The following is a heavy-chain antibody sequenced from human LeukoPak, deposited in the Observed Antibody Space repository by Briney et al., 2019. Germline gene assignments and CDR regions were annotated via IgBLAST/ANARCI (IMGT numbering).Heavy chain of an antibody. D-gene: IGHD1-26*01. CDR1: GGSISGSSYY. J-gene: IGHJ3*02. V-gene: IGHV4-39*02. CDR2: IYYSGST. Sequence: PSETLSLTCTVSGGSISGSSYYWGWIRQPPGKGLEWIGSIYYSGSTYYNPSLKSRVTISVDTSKNQFSLKLNSVTATDTAVYYCARDGGATSAFDIWGQGTMVTVSS. CDR3: ARDGGATSAFDI.